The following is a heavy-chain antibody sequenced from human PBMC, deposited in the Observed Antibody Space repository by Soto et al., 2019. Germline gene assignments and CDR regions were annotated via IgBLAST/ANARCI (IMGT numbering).Heavy chain of an antibody. J-gene: IGHJ6*02. CDR2: ISYDGSNK. D-gene: IGHD2-2*01. CDR1: GFTFSSYA. Sequence: GGSLRLSCAASGFTFSSYAMHWVRQAPGKGLEWVAVISYDGSNKYYADSVKGRFTISRDNSKNTLYLQMNSLRAEDTTVHYCASIYCSSTSCACYYYYYYGMDVWGQGTTVTVSS. V-gene: IGHV3-30-3*01. CDR3: ASIYCSSTSCACYYYYYYGMDV.